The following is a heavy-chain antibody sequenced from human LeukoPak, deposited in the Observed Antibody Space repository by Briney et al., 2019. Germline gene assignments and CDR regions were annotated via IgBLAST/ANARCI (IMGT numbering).Heavy chain of an antibody. J-gene: IGHJ4*02. D-gene: IGHD2-15*01. CDR2: ISSGSSYI. CDR3: ARDPAKGAATYFDY. Sequence: PGGSLRLSCAASGFTFSSYSMKWVRQAPGKGLEWVSSISSGSSYIYYADSMKGRFTISRDNSKNTLFLQMNSLTVEDTAVYYCARDPAKGAATYFDYWGQGTLVTVSS. V-gene: IGHV3-21*01. CDR1: GFTFSSYS.